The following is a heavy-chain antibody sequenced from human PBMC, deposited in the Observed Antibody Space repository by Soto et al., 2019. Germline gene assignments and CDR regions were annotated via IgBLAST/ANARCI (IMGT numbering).Heavy chain of an antibody. CDR1: GGTFSSYT. D-gene: IGHD2-2*01. CDR3: AREGWCSSTSCYAAFDI. V-gene: IGHV1-69*08. CDR2: IIPILGIA. Sequence: QVQLVQSGAEVKKPGSSVKVSCKASGGTFSSYTISWVRQAPGQGLEWMGRIIPILGIANYAQKFQGRVTITADKSTSTGYMELSSLRSEDTAVYYCAREGWCSSTSCYAAFDIWVQGTMVTVSS. J-gene: IGHJ3*02.